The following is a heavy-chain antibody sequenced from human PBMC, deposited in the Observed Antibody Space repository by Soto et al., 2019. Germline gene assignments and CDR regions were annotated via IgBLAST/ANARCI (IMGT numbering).Heavy chain of an antibody. D-gene: IGHD3-10*01. CDR1: GGSISSGGYY. Sequence: SETLSLTCTVSGGSISSGGYYWSWIRQHPGKGLEWIGSIYYSGSTYYNPSLKSRVTISVDTSKNQFSLKLSSVTAADTAVYYCAREGRYYYYGMDVWGQGTTVTVSS. V-gene: IGHV4-31*03. CDR3: AREGRYYYYGMDV. CDR2: IYYSGST. J-gene: IGHJ6*02.